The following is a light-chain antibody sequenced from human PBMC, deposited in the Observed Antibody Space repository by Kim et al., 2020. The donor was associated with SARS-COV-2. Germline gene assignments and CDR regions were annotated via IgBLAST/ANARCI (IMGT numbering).Light chain of an antibody. CDR3: ATWDDSLPGWV. CDR2: SDN. Sequence: QRVTISCSGSSASSGTNTVNWYQQLPGTAPKLLVYSDNPRPSGVPDRFSGSKSGASASLAVSGLQSEDEADYYCATWDDSLPGWVFGGGTKLTVL. V-gene: IGLV1-44*01. CDR1: SASSGTNT. J-gene: IGLJ3*02.